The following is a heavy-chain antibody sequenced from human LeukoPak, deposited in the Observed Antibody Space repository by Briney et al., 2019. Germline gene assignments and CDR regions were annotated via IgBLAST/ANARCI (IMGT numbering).Heavy chain of an antibody. CDR3: ASAVAAAGNGWWFDP. V-gene: IGHV4-59*01. CDR1: GGSISSYY. J-gene: IGHJ5*02. CDR2: IYYSGST. Sequence: PSETLSLTCTVSGGSISSYYWSWIRQPPGKGLEWIGYIYYSGSTNYNPSLKSRVTISVDTSKNQFSLKLSSVTAADTAVCYCASAVAAAGNGWWFDPWGQGTLVTVSS. D-gene: IGHD6-13*01.